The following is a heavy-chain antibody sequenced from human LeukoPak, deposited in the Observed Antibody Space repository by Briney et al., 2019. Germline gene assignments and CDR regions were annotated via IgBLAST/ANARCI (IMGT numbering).Heavy chain of an antibody. CDR1: GFTFSSYA. CDR2: ISYDGSNK. D-gene: IGHD3-10*01. V-gene: IGHV3-30*04. CDR3: ARVPAGSGSSKYGY. Sequence: GGSLRLSCAASGFTFSSYAMHWGRQAPGKGLGGGAVISYDGSNKYYADSVKGRFTISRDNSKNTLYLQMNSLRAEDTAVYYCARVPAGSGSSKYGYWGQGTLVTVSS. J-gene: IGHJ4*02.